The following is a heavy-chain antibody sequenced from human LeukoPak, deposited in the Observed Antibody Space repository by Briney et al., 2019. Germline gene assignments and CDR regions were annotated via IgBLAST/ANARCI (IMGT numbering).Heavy chain of an antibody. D-gene: IGHD2-2*01. CDR2: IYSGGST. J-gene: IGHJ4*02. CDR1: GFTVSSNY. CDR3: ARSQGYQLPFDY. Sequence: QPGGSLRLSCAAPGFTVSSNYMSWVRRAPGKGLEWVSVIYSGGSTYYADSVKGRFTISRDNSKNTLYLQMNSLRAEDTAVYCCARSQGYQLPFDYWGQGTLVTVSS. V-gene: IGHV3-53*01.